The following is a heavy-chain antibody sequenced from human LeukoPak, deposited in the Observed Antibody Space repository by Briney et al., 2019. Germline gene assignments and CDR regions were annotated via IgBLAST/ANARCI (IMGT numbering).Heavy chain of an antibody. Sequence: SVKVSCKTSGCTFNNSAISWVRQAPGQGLEWLGGIMPLFGTAGYAQKFQGRVTITKDESTRTVYLELTSLTSDDTAVYYCARDVHGDYGSGWFDPWGQGTLVSVSS. V-gene: IGHV1-69*05. CDR1: GCTFNNSA. CDR3: ARDVHGDYGSGWFDP. J-gene: IGHJ5*02. CDR2: IMPLFGTA. D-gene: IGHD4-17*01.